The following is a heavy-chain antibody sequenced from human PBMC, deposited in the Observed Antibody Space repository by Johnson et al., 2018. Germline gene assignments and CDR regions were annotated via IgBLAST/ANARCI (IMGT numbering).Heavy chain of an antibody. CDR1: GFSFSDYY. J-gene: IGHJ4*02. D-gene: IGHD1-1*01. Sequence: VQLVESGGGLVKXGGSLRLXCTASGFSFSDYYMSWSRQPPGKGLEWLSHISSGGSSIDYADSVKGRFTLSRDRAKNSLYLQMNSLRAEDTAVYYGARGRNLEDYWGQGTLVTVSS. V-gene: IGHV3-11*01. CDR2: ISSGGSSI. CDR3: ARGRNLEDY.